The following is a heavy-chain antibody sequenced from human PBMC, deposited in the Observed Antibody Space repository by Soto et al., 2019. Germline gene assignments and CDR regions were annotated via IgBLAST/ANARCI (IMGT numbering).Heavy chain of an antibody. Sequence: LSLTCSVSSGSISAYYWSWIRQPPEKGPEWIGYVYHSGTTNYNPSLESRVTISLDTSKNQFSLKLNSVTAADTAVYFCARRHGLDIDAYYWGQGILVTVSS. CDR1: SGSISAYY. CDR2: VYHSGTT. D-gene: IGHD3-10*01. V-gene: IGHV4-59*08. J-gene: IGHJ4*02. CDR3: ARRHGLDIDAYY.